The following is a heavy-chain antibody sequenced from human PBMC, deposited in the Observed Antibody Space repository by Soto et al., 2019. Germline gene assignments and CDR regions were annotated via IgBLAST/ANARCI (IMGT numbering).Heavy chain of an antibody. Sequence: SETLSLTCAVYGGSFSGYYWSWIRQPPGKGLEWIGKINHRGSTNYNPSLKSRVTISLDTSKNQFSLKVSSVTAADTAVYYCARYDSTGYYVDYWGQGTLVTVSS. J-gene: IGHJ4*02. D-gene: IGHD3-22*01. CDR1: GGSFSGYY. CDR2: INHRGST. V-gene: IGHV4-34*01. CDR3: ARYDSTGYYVDY.